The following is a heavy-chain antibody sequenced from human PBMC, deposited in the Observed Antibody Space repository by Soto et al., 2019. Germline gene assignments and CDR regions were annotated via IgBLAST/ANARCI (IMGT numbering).Heavy chain of an antibody. CDR3: ARHLSTTIAPLPHDF. D-gene: IGHD2-2*01. V-gene: IGHV4-30-2*01. CDR2: IYHSGST. Sequence: SETLSLTCAVSGGSISSGGYSWSWIRQPPGKGLEWIGYIYHSGSTYYNPSLKSRVTISVDTSKNQFSLKLSSVTAADTAVYYCARHLSTTIAPLPHDFWGQGSLVPGSS. J-gene: IGHJ4*02. CDR1: GGSISSGGYS.